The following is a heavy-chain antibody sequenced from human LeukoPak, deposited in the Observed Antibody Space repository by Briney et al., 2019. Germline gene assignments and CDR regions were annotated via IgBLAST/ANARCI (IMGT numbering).Heavy chain of an antibody. CDR3: AKGISNPDY. CDR2: VNSDGGST. CDR1: GFTFSNYA. V-gene: IGHV3-23*01. Sequence: PGGSLRLSCAASGFTFSNYAMTWVRQAPGKGLEWVSGVNSDGGSTYYADSVGGWFTISRNNSKNTLYLQMNSLRAEDTAVYYCAKGISNPDYWGQGTLVTVSS. D-gene: IGHD4-11*01. J-gene: IGHJ4*02.